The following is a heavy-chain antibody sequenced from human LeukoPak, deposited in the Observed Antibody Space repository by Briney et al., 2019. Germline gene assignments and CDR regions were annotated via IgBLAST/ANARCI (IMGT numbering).Heavy chain of an antibody. V-gene: IGHV1-69*13. CDR2: IIPIFGTA. J-gene: IGHJ4*02. CDR3: ASGRAAAFDY. CDR1: GGTFSSYA. D-gene: IGHD6-25*01. Sequence: GASVKVSCKASGGTFSSYAISWVRQAPGQGLEWMGGIIPIFGTANYAQKFQGRVTITADESTSTAYMELSSLRSEDTAMYYCASGRAAAFDYWGQGTLVTVSS.